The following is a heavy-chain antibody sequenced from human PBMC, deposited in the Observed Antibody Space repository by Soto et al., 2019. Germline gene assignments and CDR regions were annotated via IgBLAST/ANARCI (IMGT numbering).Heavy chain of an antibody. Sequence: SETLSLTCTVSGGSISSGDYYWSWIRQPPGKGLEWIGYIYYSGSTYYNPSLKSRVTISVDTSKNQFSLKLSSVTAADTAVYYCASNKWELLSFDYWGQGTLVTVSS. CDR2: IYYSGST. J-gene: IGHJ4*02. D-gene: IGHD1-26*01. CDR3: ASNKWELLSFDY. V-gene: IGHV4-30-4*01. CDR1: GGSISSGDYY.